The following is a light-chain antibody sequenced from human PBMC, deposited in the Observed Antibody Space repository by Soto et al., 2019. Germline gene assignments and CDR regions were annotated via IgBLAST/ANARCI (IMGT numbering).Light chain of an antibody. J-gene: IGLJ2*01. CDR1: SSNIGASYH. V-gene: IGLV1-40*01. Sequence: QSVLTQPPSVSGAPGQRVTISCTGSSSNIGASYHVHWYQQLPGTAPKLLIYSNNRRPLGVRDRFSGSKSGSSASLAITGLQAEDEADYYCQSSDSGLVVFGGGTKLTVL. CDR2: SNN. CDR3: QSSDSGLVV.